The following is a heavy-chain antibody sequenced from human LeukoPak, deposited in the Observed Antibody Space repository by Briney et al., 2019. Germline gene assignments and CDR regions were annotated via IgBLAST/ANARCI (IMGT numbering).Heavy chain of an antibody. J-gene: IGHJ4*02. CDR2: IYSGGST. CDR1: GFTFSSNY. D-gene: IGHD3-22*01. CDR3: ARLANPSGYWD. Sequence: GGSLRLSCAASGFTFSSNYMSWVRQAPGKGLEWVSVIYSGGSTYYADSVKGRFTISRDNSKNTLYLQMNSLRAEDTAVYYCARLANPSGYWDWGQGTLVTVSS. V-gene: IGHV3-53*01.